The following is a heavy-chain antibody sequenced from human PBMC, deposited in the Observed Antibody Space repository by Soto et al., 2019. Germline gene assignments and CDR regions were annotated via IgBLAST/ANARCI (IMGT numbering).Heavy chain of an antibody. CDR2: INPNSGGT. D-gene: IGHD3-10*01. CDR1: GWTFTGYY. J-gene: IGHJ6*03. V-gene: IGHV1-2*04. Sequence: ASGKVSCKASGWTFTGYYMHWVRQAPGQGLEWMGWINPNSGGTNYAQKFQGWVTMTRDTSISTAYMELSRLRSDDTAVYYCARDKGDYYGSGSSYRYYYYYYMDVWGKGTTVTVSS. CDR3: ARDKGDYYGSGSSYRYYYYYYMDV.